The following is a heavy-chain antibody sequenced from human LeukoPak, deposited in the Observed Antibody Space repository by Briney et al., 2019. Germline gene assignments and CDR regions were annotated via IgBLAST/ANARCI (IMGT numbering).Heavy chain of an antibody. CDR3: AKDYHYDSSGYYDY. CDR2: ISGSGGST. CDR1: GFTFSSYA. V-gene: IGHV3-23*01. D-gene: IGHD3-22*01. J-gene: IGHJ4*02. Sequence: GGCLTLSCAASGFTFSSYAMSWVRQAPGKGLEWVAAISGSGGSTYYADSVKSRFTISRDNSKNTLYLQMNSLRAEDTAVYYCAKDYHYDSSGYYDYWGQGTLVTVSS.